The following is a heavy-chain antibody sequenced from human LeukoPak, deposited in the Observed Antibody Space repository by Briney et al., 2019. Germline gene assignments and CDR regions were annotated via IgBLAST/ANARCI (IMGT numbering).Heavy chain of an antibody. Sequence: GGSLRLSCAVSGLTFRSYWMSWVRQAPGKGLEWVANINQDGSEKYFVDSVKGLFTISRDNAKNSLQLQMNTLRAEDTAVYYCARERDGRFFDYWGQGTLVTVSS. J-gene: IGHJ4*02. V-gene: IGHV3-7*01. CDR3: ARERDGRFFDY. CDR1: GLTFRSYW. CDR2: INQDGSEK. D-gene: IGHD5-24*01.